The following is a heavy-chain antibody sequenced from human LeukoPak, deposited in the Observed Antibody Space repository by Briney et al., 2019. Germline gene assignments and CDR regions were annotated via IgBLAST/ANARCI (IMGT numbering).Heavy chain of an antibody. CDR2: INHSGST. J-gene: IGHJ6*03. D-gene: IGHD6-13*01. V-gene: IGHV4-34*01. Sequence: SETLSLTCAVYGGSFSGYYWSWIRQPPGKGLEWIGEINHSGSTNYNPSLKSRVTISVDTSKNQFSLKLSSVTAADTAVYYCARRRGSSWLNYYYYMDVWGKGTTVTISS. CDR1: GGSFSGYY. CDR3: ARRRGSSWLNYYYYMDV.